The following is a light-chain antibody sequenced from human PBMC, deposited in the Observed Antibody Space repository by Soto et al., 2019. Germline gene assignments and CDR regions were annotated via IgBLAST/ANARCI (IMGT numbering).Light chain of an antibody. CDR3: QQYDSSPWT. CDR1: QSVSSNY. CDR2: GAS. Sequence: EIVLTQSPGTLSLSPGERATLSCRASQSVSSNYLAWYQQKPGQAPRLLIYGASSRATGIRDRFSGRGSGTVLTLNISTLEHEDIAVYCCQQYDSSPWTFGQGTKVEIK. J-gene: IGKJ1*01. V-gene: IGKV3-20*01.